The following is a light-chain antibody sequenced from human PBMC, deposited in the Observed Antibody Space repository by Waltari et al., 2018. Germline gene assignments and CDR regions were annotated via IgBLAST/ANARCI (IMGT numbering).Light chain of an antibody. J-gene: IGKJ2*03. V-gene: IGKV4-1*01. CDR2: WAS. Sequence: IVVTQSPDSLVVSLGERATFNCKSSQNILYSNNNKDYLAWYQHKAGQPPKLLLFWASTRASGVPDRFSGGGSGSDFTLTITSVQAEDVAIYYCQQYFSHRYSFGQGTRLVI. CDR3: QQYFSHRYS. CDR1: QNILYSNNNKDY.